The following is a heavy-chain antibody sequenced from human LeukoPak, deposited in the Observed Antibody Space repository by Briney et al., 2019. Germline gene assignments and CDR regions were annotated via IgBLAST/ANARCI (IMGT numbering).Heavy chain of an antibody. CDR1: GFNISDFW. V-gene: IGHV3-7*01. Sequence: PEGSLRLSCAASGFNISDFWMTWVRQAPGKGLEWVANIKEDGTEKHLVDSVKGRFTISRDNSKNTLYLQMNSLRAEDTAVYYCAREYATNGYSHLDYWGQGTLVTVSS. J-gene: IGHJ4*02. CDR2: IKEDGTEK. CDR3: AREYATNGYSHLDY. D-gene: IGHD2-8*01.